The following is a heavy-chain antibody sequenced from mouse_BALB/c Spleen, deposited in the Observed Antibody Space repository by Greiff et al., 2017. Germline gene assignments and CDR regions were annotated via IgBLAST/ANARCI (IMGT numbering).Heavy chain of an antibody. J-gene: IGHJ2*01. CDR1: GYSITSDYA. CDR3: ARNGYDEGYFDY. D-gene: IGHD2-2*01. Sequence: EVQLQESGPGLVKPSQSLSLTCTVTGYSITSDYAWNWIRQFPGNKLEWMGYISYSGSTSYNPSLKSRISITRDTSKNQFFLQLNSVTTEDTATYYCARNGYDEGYFDYWGQGTTLTVSS. V-gene: IGHV3-2*02. CDR2: ISYSGST.